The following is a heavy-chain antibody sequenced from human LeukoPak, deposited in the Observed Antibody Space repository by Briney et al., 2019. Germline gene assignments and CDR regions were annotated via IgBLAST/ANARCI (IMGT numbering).Heavy chain of an antibody. V-gene: IGHV4-59*08. D-gene: IGHD6-6*01. CDR1: GGSISSRY. J-gene: IGHJ5*02. Sequence: SETLSLTCTLSGGSISSRYWSWIRQPPGKGLEWIGSIYYSGGTNYNPSLQGRVSISVDTSKIQFSLKLSSMTAADPAVYYCARWHDTISSGWFDPWGQGTLVTVSS. CDR2: IYYSGGT. CDR3: ARWHDTISSGWFDP.